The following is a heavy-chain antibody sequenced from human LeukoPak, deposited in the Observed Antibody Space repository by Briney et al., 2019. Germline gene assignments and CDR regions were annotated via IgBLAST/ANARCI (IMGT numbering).Heavy chain of an antibody. CDR1: GYIFNTYS. J-gene: IGHJ4*02. CDR2: IRGNNDNT. Sequence: ASVKVSCKTSGYIFNTYSISWVRQAPGQGLEWMAWIRGNNDNTKYAQKFQGRVTLTTDTSTSTAYMELRGLTSDDMAVYYCVRDSAYSPDYWGQGSLVTVSP. D-gene: IGHD5-12*01. CDR3: VRDSAYSPDY. V-gene: IGHV1-18*03.